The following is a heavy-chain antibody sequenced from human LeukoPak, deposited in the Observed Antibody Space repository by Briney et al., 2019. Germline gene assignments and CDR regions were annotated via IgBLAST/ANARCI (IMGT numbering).Heavy chain of an antibody. J-gene: IGHJ4*02. CDR1: GFTFSSYE. Sequence: GGSLRLSCVASGFTFSSYEMNWVRQAPGKGLEWVSVIIGHDGRTHYADSVKGRFTISRDSSMDTLYLQMNNLRAEDTAIYFCTKGAWLDYWGQGTLVTVSS. V-gene: IGHV3-23*01. CDR3: TKGAWLDY. CDR2: IIGHDGRT. D-gene: IGHD1-26*01.